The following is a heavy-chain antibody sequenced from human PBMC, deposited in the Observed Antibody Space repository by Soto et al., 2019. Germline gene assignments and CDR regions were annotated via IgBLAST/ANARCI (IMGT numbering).Heavy chain of an antibody. Sequence: GASVKVSCNASGYTFTSYGISWVRQAPGQGLEWMGWISAYNGNTNYAQKLQGRVTMTTDTSTSTAYMELRSLRSDDTAVYYCARVPQNKASLYIVVVPAASDAFDIWGQGTMVTVSS. CDR1: GYTFTSYG. CDR2: ISAYNGNT. CDR3: ARVPQNKASLYIVVVPAASDAFDI. J-gene: IGHJ3*02. V-gene: IGHV1-18*01. D-gene: IGHD2-2*01.